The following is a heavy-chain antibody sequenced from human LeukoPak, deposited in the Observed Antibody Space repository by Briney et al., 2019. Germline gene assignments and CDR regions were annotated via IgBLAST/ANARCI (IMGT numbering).Heavy chain of an antibody. D-gene: IGHD6-13*01. CDR3: ASSHLYSSSWYLSGRFDF. J-gene: IGHJ4*02. V-gene: IGHV4-59*01. Sequence: SETLSLTCTVSGGSISSYYWSWIRQPPGKGLEWIGYIYYSGITNYNPSLKSRVAISIDTSKNHFSLQLSSVTAADTAVYYCASSHLYSSSWYLSGRFDFWGQGTLVTVSS. CDR2: IYYSGIT. CDR1: GGSISSYY.